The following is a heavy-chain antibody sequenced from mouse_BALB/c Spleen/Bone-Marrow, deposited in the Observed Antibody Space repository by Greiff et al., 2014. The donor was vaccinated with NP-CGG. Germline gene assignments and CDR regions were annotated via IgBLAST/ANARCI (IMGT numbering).Heavy chain of an antibody. Sequence: EVNLVESGPGLVKPSQSLSLTCTVTGYSITSDYAWNWIRQFPGNKLEWMGYINYSGSSSYNPSLKSRISITRDTSKNQFFLQLNSVTTEDTATYYCASQNWAWFTYWGQGTLVTASA. V-gene: IGHV3-2*02. J-gene: IGHJ3*01. CDR2: INYSGSS. CDR1: GYSITSDYA. D-gene: IGHD4-1*01. CDR3: ASQNWAWFTY.